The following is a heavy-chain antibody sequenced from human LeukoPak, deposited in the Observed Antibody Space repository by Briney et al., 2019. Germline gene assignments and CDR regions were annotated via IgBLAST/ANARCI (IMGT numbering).Heavy chain of an antibody. CDR3: AKGNDIGGYYYPHFDY. J-gene: IGHJ4*02. Sequence: NAGGSLRLSCAASGFTFSSYSMNWVRQAPGKGLEWVSSISSSSSYIYYADSVKGRFTISRDNAKNSLYLQMNSLRAEDTAMYYCAKGNDIGGYYYPHFDYWGQGTLVTVSS. V-gene: IGHV3-21*01. CDR2: ISSSSSYI. CDR1: GFTFSSYS. D-gene: IGHD3-22*01.